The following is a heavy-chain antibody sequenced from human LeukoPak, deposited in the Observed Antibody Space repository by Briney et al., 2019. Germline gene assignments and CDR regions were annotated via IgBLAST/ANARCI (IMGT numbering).Heavy chain of an antibody. V-gene: IGHV1-69*05. CDR3: ASKVTGSGGYYYYYYMDV. D-gene: IGHD1-26*01. CDR2: IIPIFGTA. Sequence: AASVKVSCKASGGTFSSYAISWVRQAPGQGLEWMGGIIPIFGTANYAQKFQGRVTITTDESTSTAYMELSSLRSEDTAVYYCASKVTGSGGYYYYYYMDVWGKGTTVTVSS. CDR1: GGTFSSYA. J-gene: IGHJ6*03.